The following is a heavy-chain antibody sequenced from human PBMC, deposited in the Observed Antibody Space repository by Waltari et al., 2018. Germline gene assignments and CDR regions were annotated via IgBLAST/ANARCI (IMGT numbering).Heavy chain of an antibody. V-gene: IGHV3-23*04. Sequence: EVRLVASGGGLVQPGGCLTACCAAFGFTFSNYGMSWVRQAPGKGLECFSTISGSGGTTFYADSVKGRFTMSKDNSKNTLFLQMNSLRFDDTAEYYCAKSTGSYYEVFDYWGRGTLVTVSS. J-gene: IGHJ4*02. CDR1: GFTFSNYG. CDR2: ISGSGGTT. CDR3: AKSTGSYYEVFDY. D-gene: IGHD1-26*01.